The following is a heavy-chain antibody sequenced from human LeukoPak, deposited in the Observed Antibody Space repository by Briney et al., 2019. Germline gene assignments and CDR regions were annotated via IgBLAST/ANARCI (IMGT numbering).Heavy chain of an antibody. Sequence: ASEKVSCKASGYTFTGYYMHWVRQPPAQGLEGMGWINPYRGGTNYAQKFQGRVTMSRDTSISTAYMELSRLRSDDTAVYYCAISCSGGSCYSEGNYYMDVWGKGTTVTVSS. CDR1: GYTFTGYY. D-gene: IGHD2-15*01. CDR3: AISCSGGSCYSEGNYYMDV. V-gene: IGHV1-2*02. J-gene: IGHJ6*03. CDR2: INPYRGGT.